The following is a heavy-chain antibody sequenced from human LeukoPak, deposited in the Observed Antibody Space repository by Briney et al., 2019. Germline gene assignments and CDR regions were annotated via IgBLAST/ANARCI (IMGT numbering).Heavy chain of an antibody. CDR3: AKESLSTVTTWFICFDP. Sequence: GGSLRLSCAASGFTFSSYAMSWVRQAPGKGLEWVSAISGSGGSTYYADSVKGRFTISRDNSKNTLYLQMNSLRAEDTAVYYCAKESLSTVTTWFICFDPWGQGTLVTVSS. CDR2: ISGSGGST. J-gene: IGHJ5*02. D-gene: IGHD4-17*01. V-gene: IGHV3-23*01. CDR1: GFTFSSYA.